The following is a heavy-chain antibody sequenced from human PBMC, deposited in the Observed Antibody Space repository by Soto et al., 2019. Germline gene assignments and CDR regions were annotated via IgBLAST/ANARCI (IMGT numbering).Heavy chain of an antibody. J-gene: IGHJ4*02. Sequence: PSETLSLTCTVSGGSISSYYWSWIRQPPGKGLEWIGYIYHSGSTNYNPSLKSRVTISVDRSKNQFSLKLSSVTAADTAVYYCAAGGGLPRYYWGQGTLVTVS. CDR3: AAGGGLPRYY. CDR2: IYHSGST. V-gene: IGHV4-59*12. D-gene: IGHD5-12*01. CDR1: GGSISSYY.